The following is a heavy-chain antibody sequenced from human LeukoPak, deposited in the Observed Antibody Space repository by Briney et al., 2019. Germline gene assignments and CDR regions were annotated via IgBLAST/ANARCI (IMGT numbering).Heavy chain of an antibody. J-gene: IGHJ4*02. CDR1: GFTFSSYS. CDR2: ISSRSTYI. CDR3: ARDVSPPYGGNSFSFDS. Sequence: PGGSLRLSCAASGFTFSSYSMNWVRQAPGKGLEWVSSISSRSTYIYHADSVKGRFTISRDNAKNSLYLQMNSLRAEDSAVYYCARDVSPPYGGNSFSFDSWGQGSLVTVSS. D-gene: IGHD4-23*01. V-gene: IGHV3-21*01.